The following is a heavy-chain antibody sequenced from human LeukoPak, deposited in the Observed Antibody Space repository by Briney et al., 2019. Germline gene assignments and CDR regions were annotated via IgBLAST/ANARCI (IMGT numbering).Heavy chain of an antibody. CDR3: ARVFRGSYSNDAFDI. V-gene: IGHV4-31*03. Sequence: SETLSLTCTVPGGSISSGGYYWSWIRQHPGKGLEWIGYFYYSGSTYYNQSLKSRVTISVDTSKNQFSLKLSSVTAADTAVYYCARVFRGSYSNDAFDIWGQGTMVTVSS. J-gene: IGHJ3*02. D-gene: IGHD1-26*01. CDR1: GGSISSGGYY. CDR2: FYYSGST.